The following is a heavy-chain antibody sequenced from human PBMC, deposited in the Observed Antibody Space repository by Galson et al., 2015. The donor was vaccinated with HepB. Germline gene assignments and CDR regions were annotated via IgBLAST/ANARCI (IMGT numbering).Heavy chain of an antibody. Sequence: SLRLSCAASGFTFSGSAIHWVRQSSGKGLEWVGRIRVKANNYATAYGASMKGRFTISRDDSKNTAYLQMDSLKPDDTAVYYCRLGYCTGGSCSSGSKADHWGQGTLVIVSS. V-gene: IGHV3-73*01. CDR2: IRVKANNYAT. CDR3: RLGYCTGGSCSSGSKADH. J-gene: IGHJ4*02. CDR1: GFTFSGSA. D-gene: IGHD2-15*01.